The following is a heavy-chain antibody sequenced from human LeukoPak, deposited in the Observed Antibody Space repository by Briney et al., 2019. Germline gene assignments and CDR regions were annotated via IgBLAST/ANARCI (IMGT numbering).Heavy chain of an antibody. CDR2: ISAYNGNT. V-gene: IGHV1-18*01. J-gene: IGHJ4*02. CDR3: ARHQGAGEYPFDY. Sequence: ASVKVSCKASGYTFTSYGISWVRQAPGQGLEWMGWISAYNGNTNYAQKLQGRVTMTRDTSTSTVYMELSSLRSEDTAVYYCARHQGAGEYPFDYWGQGTLVTVSS. CDR1: GYTFTSYG. D-gene: IGHD3-16*01.